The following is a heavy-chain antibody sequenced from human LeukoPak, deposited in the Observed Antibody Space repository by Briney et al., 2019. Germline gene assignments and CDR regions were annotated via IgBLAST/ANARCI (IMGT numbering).Heavy chain of an antibody. J-gene: IGHJ5*02. CDR2: IYYSGTT. CDR3: ARLDDSSGYYGGWLDP. Sequence: PSETLSLTCTVSGGSISSYYRSWIRQPPGKGLEWIGFIYYSGTTNYNPSLKSRVTISVDTSKNQFSLRLSSVTAADTAVYYCARLDDSSGYYGGWLDPWGQGTLVTVSS. V-gene: IGHV4-59*08. D-gene: IGHD3-22*01. CDR1: GGSISSYY.